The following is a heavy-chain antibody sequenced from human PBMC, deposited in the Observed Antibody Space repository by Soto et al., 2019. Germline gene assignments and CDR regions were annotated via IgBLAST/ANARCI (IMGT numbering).Heavy chain of an antibody. CDR2: ISRSRATI. CDR1: GFTLNSFS. J-gene: IGHJ6*02. D-gene: IGHD2-15*01. CDR3: VRGRSDSLMDV. V-gene: IGHV3-48*02. Sequence: PVGSLRLSCAVSGFTLNSFSMNWVRQAPGKGLEWVSYISRSRATIYYADSVQGRFTISRDDAKNSLYLQMNSLRDDDTAVYYCVRGRSDSLMDVWGHGTTVTVSS.